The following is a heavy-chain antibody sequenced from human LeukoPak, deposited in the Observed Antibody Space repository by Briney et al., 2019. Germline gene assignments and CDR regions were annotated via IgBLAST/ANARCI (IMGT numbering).Heavy chain of an antibody. CDR3: AKDTTTVAFVLQPPDY. V-gene: IGHV3-23*01. J-gene: IGHJ4*02. CDR2: ISGSGGST. Sequence: GGTLRLSCAASGFTFSSYGMSWVRQAPGKGLEWVSVISGSGGSTYYADSVKGRFTISRDNSKNTLYLQMNSLRAEDTAVYYCAKDTTTVAFVLQPPDYWGQGTLVTVSS. D-gene: IGHD4-23*01. CDR1: GFTFSSYG.